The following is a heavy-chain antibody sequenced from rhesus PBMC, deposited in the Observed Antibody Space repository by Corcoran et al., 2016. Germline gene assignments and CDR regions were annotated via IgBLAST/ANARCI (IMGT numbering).Heavy chain of an antibody. V-gene: IGHV4-173*01. CDR2: TPGSGGSN. J-gene: IGHJ4*01. D-gene: IGHD6-25*01. CDR1: GGSISSNY. Sequence: QLQLQESGPGLVKPSEPLSLTCAASGGSISSNYWSWLRQPPGKGLEWIGRTPGSGGSNNYNPSLKNRVTITKDVFKNQFSLKLSTVTAADTAVYYCARGGQLFDDWGQGVLVTVSS. CDR3: ARGGQLFDD.